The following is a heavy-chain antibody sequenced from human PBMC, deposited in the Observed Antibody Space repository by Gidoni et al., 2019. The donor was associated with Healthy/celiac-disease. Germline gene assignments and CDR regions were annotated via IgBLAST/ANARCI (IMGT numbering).Heavy chain of an antibody. J-gene: IGHJ5*02. CDR2: ISSSSSYI. V-gene: IGHV3-21*01. D-gene: IGHD2-15*01. CDR1: GFTLRSYS. CDR3: ARLRVVVAAAPYNWFDP. Sequence: EVQLVESGGGMVKPGGSLRLSCAASGFTLRSYSMNWVRQAPGKGLEWISSISSSSSYIYYADSVKGRFTISRDNAKNSLYLQMNSLRAEDTAVYYCARLRVVVAAAPYNWFDPWGQGTLVTVSS.